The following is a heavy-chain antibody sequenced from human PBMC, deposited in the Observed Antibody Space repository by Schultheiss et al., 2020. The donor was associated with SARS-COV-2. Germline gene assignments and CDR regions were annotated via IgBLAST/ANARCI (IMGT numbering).Heavy chain of an antibody. CDR2: INPDSGAT. Sequence: ASVKVSCKASGGTFSSYAISWVRQAPGQGLEWMGGINPDSGATSSAQRFQGRVTMTTDTSISTVYMELTRLTSDDTALYYCARESASTVTSNFDNWGQGTLVTVSS. J-gene: IGHJ4*02. D-gene: IGHD4-11*01. CDR3: ARESASTVTSNFDN. V-gene: IGHV1-2*02. CDR1: GGTFSSYA.